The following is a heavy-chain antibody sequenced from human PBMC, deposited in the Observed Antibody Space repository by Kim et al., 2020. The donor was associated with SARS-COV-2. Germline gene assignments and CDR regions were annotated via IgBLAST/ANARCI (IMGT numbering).Heavy chain of an antibody. CDR3: AREGHEYYDILTGYYNFDWYFDL. V-gene: IGHV4-59*01. J-gene: IGHJ2*01. CDR1: GGSISSYY. D-gene: IGHD3-9*01. Sequence: SETLSLTCTVSGGSISSYYWSWIRQPPGKGLEWIGYIYYSGSTNYNPSLKSRVTISVDTSKNQFSLKLSSVTAADTAVYYCAREGHEYYDILTGYYNFDWYFDLWGRGTLVTVSS. CDR2: IYYSGST.